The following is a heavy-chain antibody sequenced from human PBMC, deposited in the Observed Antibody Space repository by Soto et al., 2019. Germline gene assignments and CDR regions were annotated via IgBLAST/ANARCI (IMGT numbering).Heavy chain of an antibody. D-gene: IGHD2-2*01. V-gene: IGHV1-2*02. CDR3: AIPIVPAARRNQYYYYGMDV. Sequence: ASVKVSCKASGYTFTGYYMHWVRQAPGQGLEWMGWINPNSGGTKYAQKFQGRVTMTRDTSTSTAYMELSSLRSEDTAVYYCAIPIVPAARRNQYYYYGMDVWGQGTTVTVSS. J-gene: IGHJ6*02. CDR2: INPNSGGT. CDR1: GYTFTGYY.